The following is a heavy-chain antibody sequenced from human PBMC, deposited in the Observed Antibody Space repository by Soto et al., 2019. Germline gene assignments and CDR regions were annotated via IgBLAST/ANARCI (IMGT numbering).Heavy chain of an antibody. V-gene: IGHV3-23*01. CDR1: GFTFSDYY. CDR3: ARSEMTYNWND. D-gene: IGHD1-20*01. Sequence: GGSLRLSCAASGFTFSDYYMSWIRQAPGKGLEWVTTISGTASRTYYVDSVKGRFTISRDNSRDTVFLEMKSLRVDDTAVYYCARSEMTYNWNDWGQGTLVTVSS. J-gene: IGHJ4*02. CDR2: ISGTASRT.